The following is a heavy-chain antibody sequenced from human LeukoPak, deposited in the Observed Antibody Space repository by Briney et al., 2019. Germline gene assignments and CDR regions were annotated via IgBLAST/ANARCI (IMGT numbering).Heavy chain of an antibody. CDR1: GCIFTNYG. CDR2: IKQDGSEK. Sequence: GGTLRRSGAAAGCIFTNYGMHWVRQAPGKGLEWVANIKQDGSEKYYVDSVKGRFTISRDNAKNSLYLQMNSLRAEDTAVYYCARNKIAIFGVGPFDYWGQGTLVTVSS. V-gene: IGHV3-7*01. D-gene: IGHD3-3*01. J-gene: IGHJ4*02. CDR3: ARNKIAIFGVGPFDY.